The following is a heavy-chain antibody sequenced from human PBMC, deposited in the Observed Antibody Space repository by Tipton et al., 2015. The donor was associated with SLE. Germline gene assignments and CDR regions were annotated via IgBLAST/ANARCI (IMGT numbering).Heavy chain of an antibody. V-gene: IGHV3-23*01. CDR2: ISGSGAST. CDR1: GFTFSSYA. Sequence: GSLRLSCAASGFTFSSYAMSWVRQAPGKGLEWVSTISGSGASTYYADSVKGRFTISRGNSKNTLYLQMNSLRAEDTAVYYCAKDIVVVPAALGWFDPWGQGTLVTVSS. D-gene: IGHD2-2*01. J-gene: IGHJ5*02. CDR3: AKDIVVVPAALGWFDP.